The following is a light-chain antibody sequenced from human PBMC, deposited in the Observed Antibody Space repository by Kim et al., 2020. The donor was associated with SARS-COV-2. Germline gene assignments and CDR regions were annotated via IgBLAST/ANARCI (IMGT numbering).Light chain of an antibody. CDR2: LDG. J-gene: IGLJ6*01. Sequence: RVTIPCSGRRSNIGSSTVTWYQLLPDTAPKLLIYLDGRRPSGVPDRFSASKSGTSASLAISGLRSEDEATYYCATWDNNLSGQVFGGGTKVTVL. CDR3: ATWDNNLSGQV. V-gene: IGLV1-44*01. CDR1: RSNIGSST.